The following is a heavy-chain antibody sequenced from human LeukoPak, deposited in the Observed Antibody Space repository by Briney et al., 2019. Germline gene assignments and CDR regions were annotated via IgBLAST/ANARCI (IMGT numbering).Heavy chain of an antibody. Sequence: GGSLRLSCAASGFTFSSYAMSWVRQAPGKGLEWVSAISGSGGSTYYADSVKGRFTISRDNSKNTLYLQMNSLRAEDTAVYYCAKGVHSAARRSYYYYYYMDVWGKGATVTVSS. CDR3: AKGVHSAARRSYYYYYYMDV. CDR1: GFTFSSYA. J-gene: IGHJ6*03. CDR2: ISGSGGST. V-gene: IGHV3-23*01. D-gene: IGHD6-6*01.